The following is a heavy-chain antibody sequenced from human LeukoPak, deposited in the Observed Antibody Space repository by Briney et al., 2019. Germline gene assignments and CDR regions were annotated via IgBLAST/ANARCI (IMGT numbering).Heavy chain of an antibody. CDR2: IDPSDSYT. Sequence: GESLGISCKGSGYSFTSYWISWVRQMPGKGLEWMGRIDPSDSYTNYSPSFQGHVTISADKSISTAYLQWSSLKASDTAMYYCARSKYYYGSGSYDTDYWGQGTLVTVSS. J-gene: IGHJ4*02. CDR3: ARSKYYYGSGSYDTDY. V-gene: IGHV5-10-1*01. CDR1: GYSFTSYW. D-gene: IGHD3-10*01.